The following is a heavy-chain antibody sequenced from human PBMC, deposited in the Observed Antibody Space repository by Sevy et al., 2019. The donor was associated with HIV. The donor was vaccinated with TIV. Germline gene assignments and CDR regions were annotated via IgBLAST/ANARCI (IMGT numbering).Heavy chain of an antibody. D-gene: IGHD2-8*01. CDR3: AREGCTKPHDY. CDR2: LSFGCGEI. Sequence: GGYLRLYCAASGFTFSKYSMSWVRQPPGKGLEWVSTLSFGCGEINYADSVKGRFTISRDNSKSSVYLQMNNLRPEDTSVYYCAREGCTKPHDYWVQGTLVTVSS. J-gene: IGHJ4*02. V-gene: IGHV3-23*01. CDR1: GFTFSKYS.